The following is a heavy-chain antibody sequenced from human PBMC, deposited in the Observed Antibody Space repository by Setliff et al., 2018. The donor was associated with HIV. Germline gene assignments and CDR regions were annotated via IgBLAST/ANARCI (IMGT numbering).Heavy chain of an antibody. CDR1: GGSISNYY. CDR3: ARGLMSYNFWGGRNDYHYMDV. D-gene: IGHD3-3*01. Sequence: SETLSLTCTVSGGSISNYYWSWIRQPPGKGLEWIGYIYYSGSTNYNPSLKSRVTISVDTSKNQFSLKLSSVTAADTAVYYCARGLMSYNFWGGRNDYHYMDVWGKGTTVTVSS. V-gene: IGHV4-59*01. CDR2: IYYSGST. J-gene: IGHJ6*03.